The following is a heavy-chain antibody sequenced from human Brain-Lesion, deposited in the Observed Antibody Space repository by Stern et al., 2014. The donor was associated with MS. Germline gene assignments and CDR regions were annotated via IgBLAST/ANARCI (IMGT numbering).Heavy chain of an antibody. Sequence: EVQLVQSGGGLVQPGGSLTISCTAAGFTFGTYWMTWVRQAPGKGREWVAKINEDGTEKNYVDSVKGRFTISRDNARNSLYLQMNSLRVEDTALYYCARVYNTIYGIVTQRGSGMDVWGQGTTVIVSS. D-gene: IGHD3-3*01. V-gene: IGHV3-7*01. J-gene: IGHJ6*02. CDR1: GFTFGTYW. CDR3: ARVYNTIYGIVTQRGSGMDV. CDR2: INEDGTEK.